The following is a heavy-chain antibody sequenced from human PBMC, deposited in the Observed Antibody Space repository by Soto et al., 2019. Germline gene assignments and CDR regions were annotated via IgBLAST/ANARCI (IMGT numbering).Heavy chain of an antibody. D-gene: IGHD3-22*01. V-gene: IGHV4-30-4*01. Sequence: QVQLQESGPGLVKPSQTLSLTCTVSGGSISSGDYYWSWIRQPPGKGLEWIGYIYYSGSTYYNPSLQSRXXIXVXXSKNQFPLKRSSVTAADTAVYYCARSESLNSGYSYWGQGTLVTVSS. CDR3: ARSESLNSGYSY. CDR1: GGSISSGDYY. CDR2: IYYSGST. J-gene: IGHJ4*02.